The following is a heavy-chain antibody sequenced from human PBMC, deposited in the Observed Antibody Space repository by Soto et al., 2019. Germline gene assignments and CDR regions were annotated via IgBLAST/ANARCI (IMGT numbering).Heavy chain of an antibody. V-gene: IGHV3-30*03. D-gene: IGHD2-2*01. CDR1: GFTFSSYG. CDR2: ISYDGSNK. CDR3: ARELGYCSSASCDRPPIGY. Sequence: GGSLRLSCAASGFTFSSYGMHWVRQAPGKGLEWVAVISYDGSNKYYADSVKGRFTISRDNSKNTLYLQMNRVRTEDTAVYFCARELGYCSSASCDRPPIGYWGQGILVTVSS. J-gene: IGHJ4*02.